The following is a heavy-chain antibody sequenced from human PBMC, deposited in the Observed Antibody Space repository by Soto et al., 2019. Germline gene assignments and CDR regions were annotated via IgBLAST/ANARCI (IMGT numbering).Heavy chain of an antibody. CDR3: SRALGPMTTLTTELIGRMSLLHY. CDR2: VNPNGGSP. CDR1: GYTFTSYY. Sequence: GASVKVSCKASGYTFTSYYMHWVRQAPGQGLEWMGLVNPNGGSPSYAQKFQGRLTMTRDTSTSTVYMELSSLRSEDTAVYYCSRALGPMTTLTTELIGRMSLLHYSGPGTVVTVYS. J-gene: IGHJ4*02. V-gene: IGHV1-46*01. D-gene: IGHD4-4*01.